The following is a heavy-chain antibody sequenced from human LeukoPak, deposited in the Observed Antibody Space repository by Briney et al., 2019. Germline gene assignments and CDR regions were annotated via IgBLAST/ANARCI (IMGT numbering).Heavy chain of an antibody. J-gene: IGHJ4*02. V-gene: IGHV3-66*01. D-gene: IGHD1-26*01. CDR1: GFTVSSNY. CDR2: IYSGGST. CDR3: ATSGSYKLYYFDY. Sequence: PGGSLRLSCAASGFTVSSNYTSWVRQAPGKGLEWVSVIYSGGSTYYADSVKGRFTISRDNAKNTLYLQMNSLRAEDTAVYYCATSGSYKLYYFDYWGQGTLVTVSS.